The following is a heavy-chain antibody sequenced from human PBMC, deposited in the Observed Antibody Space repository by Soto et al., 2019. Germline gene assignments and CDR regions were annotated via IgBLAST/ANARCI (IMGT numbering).Heavy chain of an antibody. Sequence: ASVEVCCQASGYTFPGDYMHWVRQAPGQGLECRGWISPNSGRRNYAQKFQGWVIMTRDTSISTAYMELSRLRADDTAVYYCARGVEWCMLWNVYESCFYGMDVWGQGTTVTFSS. D-gene: IGHD2-8*01. CDR3: ARGVEWCMLWNVYESCFYGMDV. V-gene: IGHV1-2*04. CDR1: GYTFPGDY. CDR2: ISPNSGRR. J-gene: IGHJ6*02.